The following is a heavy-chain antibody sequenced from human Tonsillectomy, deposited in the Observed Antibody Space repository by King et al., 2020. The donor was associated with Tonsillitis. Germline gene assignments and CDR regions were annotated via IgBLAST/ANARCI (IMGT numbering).Heavy chain of an antibody. D-gene: IGHD3-9*01. CDR1: GFTFDDYA. CDR2: ISWNSRSI. J-gene: IGHJ6*02. Sequence: VQLVESGGGLVQPGRSLRLSCAASGFTFDDYAMHWVRQAPGKGLEWVSGISWNSRSIDYADSVKGRFTISRDNAKNSLYLQMNSLRTEDTALYYCANARCDILTGCYYYYGMDVWGQGTTVTVSS. CDR3: ANARCDILTGCYYYYGMDV. V-gene: IGHV3-9*01.